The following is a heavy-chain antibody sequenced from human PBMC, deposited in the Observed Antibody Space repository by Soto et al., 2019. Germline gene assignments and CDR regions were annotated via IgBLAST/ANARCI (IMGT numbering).Heavy chain of an antibody. J-gene: IGHJ6*02. CDR3: AKTLEYYYYGMDV. Sequence: EVQLLESGGGLVQPGGSLRLSCAASGFSFSSYAMSWVRQAPGKGLEWVSAISGSGGSTYYADSVKGRFTISRDNSKNTLYLQMNSLRAEDTAVYYCAKTLEYYYYGMDVWGQGTTVTVSS. CDR1: GFSFSSYA. D-gene: IGHD1-1*01. V-gene: IGHV3-23*01. CDR2: ISGSGGST.